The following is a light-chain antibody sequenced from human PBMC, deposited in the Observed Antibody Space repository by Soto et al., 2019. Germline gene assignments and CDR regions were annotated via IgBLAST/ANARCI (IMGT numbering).Light chain of an antibody. CDR2: DVS. V-gene: IGLV2-14*01. J-gene: IGLJ1*01. CDR3: CSYTTGSTLV. Sequence: QSALTQPASVSGSPGQSITISCTGTSSDVGGYNYVSWYQQHPGKAPKLLIYDVSSRPSGLSNRFSGSKSGNAASLTISGLQAEDEANYYCCSYTTGSTLVFGTGTKVTVL. CDR1: SSDVGGYNY.